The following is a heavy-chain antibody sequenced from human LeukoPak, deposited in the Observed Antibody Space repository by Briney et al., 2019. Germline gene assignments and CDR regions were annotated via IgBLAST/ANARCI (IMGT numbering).Heavy chain of an antibody. CDR1: GYTFTGYY. Sequence: ASVKVSCKASGYTFTGYYMHWVRQAPGQGLEWMGWINPNSGGTNYAQKFQGRVTMTRDTSISTAYMELSRLRSDDTAVYYCARDRSLESYDFWSGYTYYFDYWGQGTLVTVSS. J-gene: IGHJ4*02. V-gene: IGHV1-2*02. CDR2: INPNSGGT. D-gene: IGHD3-3*01. CDR3: ARDRSLESYDFWSGYTYYFDY.